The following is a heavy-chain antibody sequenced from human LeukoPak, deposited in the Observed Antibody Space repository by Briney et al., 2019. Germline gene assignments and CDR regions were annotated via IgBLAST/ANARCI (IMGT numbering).Heavy chain of an antibody. Sequence: ASETVSCKTSGYTFTGQYLHWVRQAPGQGLEWMGWINPNSSGTKSAQKFQGRVIMTRDTSISTAYMELRSLSSDDTAVYYCARGRQLHLGELFPFAEFFQPWGQGTLVTVSS. D-gene: IGHD3-16*01. CDR1: GYTFTGQY. CDR3: ARGRQLHLGELFPFAEFFQP. J-gene: IGHJ1*01. CDR2: INPNSSGT. V-gene: IGHV1-2*02.